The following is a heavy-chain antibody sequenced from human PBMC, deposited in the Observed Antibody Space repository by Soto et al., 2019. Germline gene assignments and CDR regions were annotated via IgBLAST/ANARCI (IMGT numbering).Heavy chain of an antibody. CDR2: ISGSGGST. CDR1: GFTFSSYA. V-gene: IGHV3-23*01. D-gene: IGHD1-26*01. Sequence: PGGSLRLSCAASGFTFSSYAMSWVRQAPGKGLEWVSAISGSGGSTYYADSVKGRFTISRDNSKNTLYLQMNSLRAEDTAVYYCAKDLVRVVSWYGSYIDYWGQGTLVTVSS. CDR3: AKDLVRVVSWYGSYIDY. J-gene: IGHJ4*02.